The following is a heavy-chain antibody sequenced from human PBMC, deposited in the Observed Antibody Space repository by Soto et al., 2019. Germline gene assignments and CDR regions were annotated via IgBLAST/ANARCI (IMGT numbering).Heavy chain of an antibody. V-gene: IGHV4-31*03. D-gene: IGHD5-18*01. CDR3: ARGRGYSYGPYYFVF. Sequence: QVPLQESGPGLVKPSQTLSLTCTVSGGSISSEGYYWSWFRQLPGKGLEWIGDIYYSGSTYYNPSLKSRLTISGDASKNQFSLKLSSVTAADTALYYCARGRGYSYGPYYFVFWGQGTLVTVSS. CDR1: GGSISSEGYY. CDR2: IYYSGST. J-gene: IGHJ4*02.